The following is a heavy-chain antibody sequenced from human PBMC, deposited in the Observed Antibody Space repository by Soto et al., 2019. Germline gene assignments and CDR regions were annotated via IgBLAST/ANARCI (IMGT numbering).Heavy chain of an antibody. CDR2: MNPNSGNT. CDR1: GYTFTSYD. D-gene: IGHD3-16*02. Sequence: GASVKVSCKASGYTFTSYDINWVRQATGQGLEWMGWMNPNSGNTGYAQKFQGRVTMTRNTSISTAYMELSSLRSEDTAVYYCARGGYDSIWGSYRSYNWFDPWRQGTLDPVSS. V-gene: IGHV1-8*01. CDR3: ARGGYDSIWGSYRSYNWFDP. J-gene: IGHJ5*02.